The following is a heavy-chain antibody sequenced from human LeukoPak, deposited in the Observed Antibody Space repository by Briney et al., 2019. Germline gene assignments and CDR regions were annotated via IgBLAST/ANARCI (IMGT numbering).Heavy chain of an antibody. CDR2: ISAYNGNT. J-gene: IGHJ6*02. CDR3: ARDSPVDYDFWSGYPNLYYGMDV. V-gene: IGHV1-18*01. CDR1: GYTFTSYG. D-gene: IGHD3-3*01. Sequence: APVKVSCKASGYTFTSYGISWVRQAPGQGLEWMGWISAYNGNTNYAQKLQGRVTMTTDTSTSTAYMELRSLRSDDTAVYYCARDSPVDYDFWSGYPNLYYGMDVWGRGTTVTVSS.